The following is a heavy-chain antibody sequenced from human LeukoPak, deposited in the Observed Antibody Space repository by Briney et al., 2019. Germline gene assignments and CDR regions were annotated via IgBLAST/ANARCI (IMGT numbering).Heavy chain of an antibody. J-gene: IGHJ5*02. Sequence: PSETLSLTCDVSGDSMSSSRFSLSWLRQPPGKCLECIGYSYHGGSTHYNPSLQSRVTISVDRSKKQFSLKLHSVTAADTAVYYCARMVVDVTRWFDPWGQGTLVTVSS. D-gene: IGHD2-15*01. CDR3: ARMVVDVTRWFDP. CDR1: GDSMSSSRFS. V-gene: IGHV4-30-2*01. CDR2: SYHGGST.